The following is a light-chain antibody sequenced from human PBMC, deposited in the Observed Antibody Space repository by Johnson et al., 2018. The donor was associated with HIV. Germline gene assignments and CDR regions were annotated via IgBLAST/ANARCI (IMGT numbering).Light chain of an antibody. CDR3: GTWDSSLSAGGV. CDR2: DNN. Sequence: QSVLTQPHSVSAAAGQKVTISCSGSSSNIGNNYVAWYQQVPGTAPKLLIYDNNRRPSGVPDRFSGSKSGTSATLGITGLQTGDEADYFCGTWDSSLSAGGVFGTGTKVTVL. CDR1: SSNIGNNY. J-gene: IGLJ1*01. V-gene: IGLV1-51*01.